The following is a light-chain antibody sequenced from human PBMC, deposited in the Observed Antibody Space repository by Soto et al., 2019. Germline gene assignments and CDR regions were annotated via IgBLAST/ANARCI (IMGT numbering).Light chain of an antibody. J-gene: IGLJ1*01. CDR2: EVG. Sequence: QSVLTQPASVSGSPGQSITISCTGTSSDIGGYNYVSWYQQHPGKAPKLMIYEVGNWPSGVSARFSGSKSDNTASLTISGLQAEDEADYYCSSYTSTSPSVVFGTGTKLTVL. CDR3: SSYTSTSPSVV. V-gene: IGLV2-14*01. CDR1: SSDIGGYNY.